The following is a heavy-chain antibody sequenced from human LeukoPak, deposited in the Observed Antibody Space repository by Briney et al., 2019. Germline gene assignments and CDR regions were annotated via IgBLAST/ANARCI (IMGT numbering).Heavy chain of an antibody. Sequence: ASVKVSCKASGYTFTEYYVYWVRQAPGQGLEWMGWINPNRGGTKYAHSFQGRVTMTRDRSISKVYMELSRLRSDDTAVYYCARSPHSGGYTYFDYWGQGTLVTVSS. CDR2: INPNRGGT. CDR3: ARSPHSGGYTYFDY. D-gene: IGHD1-26*01. V-gene: IGHV1-2*02. J-gene: IGHJ4*02. CDR1: GYTFTEYY.